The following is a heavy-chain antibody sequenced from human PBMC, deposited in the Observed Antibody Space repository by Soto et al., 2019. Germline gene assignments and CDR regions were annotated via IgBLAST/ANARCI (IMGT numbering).Heavy chain of an antibody. D-gene: IGHD2-2*01. Sequence: SETLSLTCTVSGGSISSGGYYWSWIRQHPGKGLEWIGYIYYSGSTYYNPSLKSRVTISVDTSKNQFSLKLSSVTAADTAVYYCARVKQCSSTSCMDVCGQRTTVTVSS. CDR2: IYYSGST. V-gene: IGHV4-31*03. CDR3: ARVKQCSSTSCMDV. CDR1: GGSISSGGYY. J-gene: IGHJ6*02.